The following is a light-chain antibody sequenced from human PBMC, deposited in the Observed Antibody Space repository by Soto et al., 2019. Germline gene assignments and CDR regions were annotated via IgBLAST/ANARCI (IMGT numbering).Light chain of an antibody. CDR1: QSVTTN. V-gene: IGKV3-15*01. Sequence: EVVMTQSPATLSVSPGERATLSCRASQSVTTNMAWYQQKPGQAHRLLIYGASTRATGIQARFSGSGSGREFTLTIRSLQSEDFAVYYCKQYNNWPITFGQGTRLEI. CDR3: KQYNNWPIT. J-gene: IGKJ5*01. CDR2: GAS.